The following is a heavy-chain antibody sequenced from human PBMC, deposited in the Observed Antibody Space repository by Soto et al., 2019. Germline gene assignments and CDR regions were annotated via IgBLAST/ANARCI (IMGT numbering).Heavy chain of an antibody. D-gene: IGHD3-22*01. V-gene: IGHV4-34*01. CDR1: GGSFSGYY. Sequence: PSETLSLTCGVYGGSFSGYYWIWIRQPPGKGLEWIGEINHSGSTNYNPSLKSRVTISVDTSKNQFSLKLSSVTAADTAVYYCHDYYDSSGYYKLRDYWGQGTLVTVSS. CDR3: HDYYDSSGYYKLRDY. CDR2: INHSGST. J-gene: IGHJ4*02.